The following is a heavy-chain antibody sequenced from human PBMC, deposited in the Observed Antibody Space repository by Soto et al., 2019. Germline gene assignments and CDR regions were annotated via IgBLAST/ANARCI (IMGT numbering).Heavy chain of an antibody. V-gene: IGHV1-69*12. Sequence: QVQLVQSGAEVKKPESSVKVSCKAPGGTFSTYAISWVRQAPGQGLEWMGGIIPMFGTANYAQRFQDKVTITGDESTNTVYMELSSLRSEDTAVYFCASGIQLWLRRINNGYSGWGQGTLVNVSS. D-gene: IGHD5-18*01. CDR3: ASGIQLWLRRINNGYSG. CDR1: GGTFSTYA. J-gene: IGHJ4*02. CDR2: IIPMFGTA.